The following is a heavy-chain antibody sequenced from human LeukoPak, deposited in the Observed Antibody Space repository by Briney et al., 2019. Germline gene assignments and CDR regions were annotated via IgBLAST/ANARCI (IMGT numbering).Heavy chain of an antibody. D-gene: IGHD4-11*01. CDR3: ARDYSNYGWFDP. J-gene: IGHJ5*02. CDR2: IYTSGST. CDR1: GGSISSYY. Sequence: SETLSLTCTVSGGSISSYYWSWTRQPAGKGLEWIGRIYTSGSTNYNPSLKSRVTMSVDTSKNQFSLKLSSVTAADTAVYYCARDYSNYGWFDPWGQGTLVTVSS. V-gene: IGHV4-4*07.